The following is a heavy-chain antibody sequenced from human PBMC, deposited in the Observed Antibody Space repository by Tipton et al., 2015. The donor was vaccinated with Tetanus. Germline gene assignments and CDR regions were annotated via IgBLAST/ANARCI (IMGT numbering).Heavy chain of an antibody. Sequence: QVQLVQSGGGLVKPGGSLRLSCAASGFTFSDYYMSWIRQAPGKGLEWVSYMSSSGSAINYADSVKGRLTISRDNAKNSLYLQMNSLRAEDTAVYYCATARWSSGWLFEYWGQGTLVIVSS. D-gene: IGHD6-19*01. CDR2: MSSSGSAI. CDR1: GFTFSDYY. V-gene: IGHV3-11*01. CDR3: ATARWSSGWLFEY. J-gene: IGHJ4*02.